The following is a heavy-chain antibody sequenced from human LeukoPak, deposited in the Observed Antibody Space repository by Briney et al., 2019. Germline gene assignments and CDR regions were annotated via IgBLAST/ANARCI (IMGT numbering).Heavy chain of an antibody. CDR1: GYNFTGYY. D-gene: IGHD3-10*01. CDR2: INPNSGGT. Sequence: GASVKVSCKASGYNFTGYYMHWVRQAPGQGLEWMGWINPNSGGTNYAQKFQGRVTMTRDTSISTAYMELSRLRSDDTAVYYCARDRRENVLLWFGELFDYWGQGTLVTVSS. CDR3: ARDRRENVLLWFGELFDY. J-gene: IGHJ4*02. V-gene: IGHV1-2*02.